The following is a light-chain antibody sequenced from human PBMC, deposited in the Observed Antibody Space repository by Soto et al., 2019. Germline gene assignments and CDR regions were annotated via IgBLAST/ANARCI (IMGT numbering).Light chain of an antibody. J-gene: IGKJ2*01. Sequence: IQLTQSPSSLSASVGDRVTVTCRASQRINIYLNWYQQKPGKAPTLLLYAASSLQSGVPSSFSGGGSRTDFTLTISSLQTEDFATYYCQQSYRSPYTFGQGTKLEI. V-gene: IGKV1-39*01. CDR1: QRINIY. CDR3: QQSYRSPYT. CDR2: AAS.